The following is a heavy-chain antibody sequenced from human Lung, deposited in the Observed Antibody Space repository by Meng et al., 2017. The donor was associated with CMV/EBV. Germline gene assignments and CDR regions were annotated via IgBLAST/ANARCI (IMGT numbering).Heavy chain of an antibody. J-gene: IGHJ4*02. CDR1: GFSRSTSGVG. Sequence: TVEESGRTVVKPTHTLTLSCTCCGFSRSTSGVGVGWIRQHAVKALEWLALIYWNADKRDSPYLKCTITRTKSTYTLQVLITSLNTEHADTATYASALGSSTTTFDYWGQGTLVTVSS. CDR3: ALGSSTTTFDY. V-gene: IGHV2-5*01. D-gene: IGHD2-2*01. CDR2: IYWNADK.